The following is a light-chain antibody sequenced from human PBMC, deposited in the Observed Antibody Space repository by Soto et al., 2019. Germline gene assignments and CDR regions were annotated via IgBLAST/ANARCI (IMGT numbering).Light chain of an antibody. V-gene: IGKV1-5*01. CDR1: QSFTGM. J-gene: IGKJ2*01. Sequence: DIQMTQSPSTLSASVGDRVTITCRASQSFTGMLAWYQQKPGKAPKLLIYDASNLDSGVPSRFSGSGSATEFTLTIRRLQTDDFATYYCQQYHSYSTFGQGTKLEIK. CDR2: DAS. CDR3: QQYHSYST.